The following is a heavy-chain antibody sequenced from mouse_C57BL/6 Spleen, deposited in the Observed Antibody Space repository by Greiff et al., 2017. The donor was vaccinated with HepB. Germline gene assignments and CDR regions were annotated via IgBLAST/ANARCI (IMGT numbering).Heavy chain of an antibody. CDR3: ARRDYGRDFDY. J-gene: IGHJ2*01. CDR2: IDPSDSYT. D-gene: IGHD1-1*01. Sequence: QVQLQQPGAELVMPGASVKLSCKASGYTFTSYWMHWVKQRPGQGLEWIGEIDPSDSYTNYNQKFKGKSTLTVDKSSSTAYMQLSSLTSEDSAVYYCARRDYGRDFDYWGQGTTLTVSS. V-gene: IGHV1-69*01. CDR1: GYTFTSYW.